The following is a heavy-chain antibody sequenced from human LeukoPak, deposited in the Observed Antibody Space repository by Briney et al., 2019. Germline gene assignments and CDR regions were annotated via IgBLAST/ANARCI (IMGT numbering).Heavy chain of an antibody. V-gene: IGHV4-4*07. CDR1: GGSISSYY. D-gene: IGHD6-19*01. CDR3: ARGPYTRGWDLYDY. CDR2: MYTSGRT. Sequence: PSETLPLTCTVSGGSISSYYWSWIRQPAGKGLEWIGRMYTSGRTNYNPSLKSRVTMSIDTSKNQFSLKLSSVTAADTAVYYCARGPYTRGWDLYDYWGQGTLVTVSS. J-gene: IGHJ4*02.